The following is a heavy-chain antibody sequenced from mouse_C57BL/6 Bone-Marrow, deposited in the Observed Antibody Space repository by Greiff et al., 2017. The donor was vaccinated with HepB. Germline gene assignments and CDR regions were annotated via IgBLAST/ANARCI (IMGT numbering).Heavy chain of an antibody. CDR3: ARENWGDV. V-gene: IGHV7-1*01. D-gene: IGHD4-1*01. CDR1: GFTFSDFY. CDR2: SRNKANDYTT. J-gene: IGHJ1*03. Sequence: EVKLVESGGGLVQSGRSLRLSCATSGFTFSDFYMEWVRQAPGKGLEWIAASRNKANDYTTEYSASVKGRFIVSRDTSQSILYLQMNALRAEDTAIYYCARENWGDVWGTGTTVTVSS.